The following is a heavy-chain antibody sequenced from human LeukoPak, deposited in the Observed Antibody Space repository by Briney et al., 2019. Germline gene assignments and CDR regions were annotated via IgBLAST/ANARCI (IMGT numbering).Heavy chain of an antibody. J-gene: IGHJ4*02. CDR2: IYYSGST. CDR1: GGSISSYY. V-gene: IGHV4-59*01. CDR3: ARESSRRGPFDY. Sequence: SETLSLTCTVSGGSISSYYWSWIRQPPGKGLEWIGYIYYSGSTNYNPSLKSRVTISVDTSKNQFSLKLSSVTAADTAVYYCARESSRRGPFDYWGQGTLVTVSS. D-gene: IGHD3-10*01.